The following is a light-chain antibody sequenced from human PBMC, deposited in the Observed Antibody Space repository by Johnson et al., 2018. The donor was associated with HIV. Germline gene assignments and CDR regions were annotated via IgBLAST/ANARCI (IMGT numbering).Light chain of an antibody. CDR3: GTWDSSLSVYV. Sequence: QSVLTQPPSVSAAPGQKVTISCSGSSSNIGNNYVSWYQQLPGTAPKLLIYDNTKRPSGIPDRFSGSKSGTSATLVITGPQTGDEADYYCGTWDSSLSVYVFGTGTKVTVL. J-gene: IGLJ1*01. V-gene: IGLV1-51*01. CDR2: DNT. CDR1: SSNIGNNY.